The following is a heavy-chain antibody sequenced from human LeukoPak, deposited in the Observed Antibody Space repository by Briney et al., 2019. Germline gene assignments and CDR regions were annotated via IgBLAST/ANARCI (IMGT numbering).Heavy chain of an antibody. J-gene: IGHJ4*02. CDR2: ISAYNGNT. Sequence: GASVKVSCKASGYTFTSYGISWVRQAPGQGLEWMGWISAYNGNTNYAQKLQGRVTMTTDTSTSTAYMELRSLTSEDTAVYFCARDRVGVGGNGWENWGQGTLVTVSS. CDR3: ARDRVGVGGNGWEN. CDR1: GYTFTSYG. V-gene: IGHV1-18*01. D-gene: IGHD6-19*01.